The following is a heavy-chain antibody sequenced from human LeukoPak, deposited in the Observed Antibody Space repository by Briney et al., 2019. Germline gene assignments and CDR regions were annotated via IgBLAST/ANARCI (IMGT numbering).Heavy chain of an antibody. Sequence: GGSLRLSCAASGFTVSNHFMTWVRQAPGKGLEWASVIYSGGSTYYADSVKGRFTISRDNSKNTLYLQMNSLRAEDTAVYYCAKDRWYYGSGSYVDAFDIWGQGTMVTVSS. CDR2: IYSGGST. CDR1: GFTVSNHF. J-gene: IGHJ3*02. D-gene: IGHD3-10*01. V-gene: IGHV3-53*01. CDR3: AKDRWYYGSGSYVDAFDI.